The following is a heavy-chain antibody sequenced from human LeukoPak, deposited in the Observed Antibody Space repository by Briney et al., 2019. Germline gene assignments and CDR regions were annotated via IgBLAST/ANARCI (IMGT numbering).Heavy chain of an antibody. CDR3: ARDYYDSSGYQRKNWFDP. J-gene: IGHJ5*02. CDR2: IYISGST. Sequence: SETLSLTCTVSGYSISSDYYWSWIRQPAGKGLEWIGRIYISGSTNYNPSLKSRVTISVDTSKNQFSLKLSSVTAADTAVYYCARDYYDSSGYQRKNWFDPWGQGTLVTVSS. D-gene: IGHD3-22*01. CDR1: GYSISSDYY. V-gene: IGHV4-61*02.